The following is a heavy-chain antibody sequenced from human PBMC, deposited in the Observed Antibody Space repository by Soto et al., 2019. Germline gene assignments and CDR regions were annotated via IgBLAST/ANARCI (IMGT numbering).Heavy chain of an antibody. D-gene: IGHD6-6*01. V-gene: IGHV3-23*01. CDR1: GFAFNTYA. CDR2: ITSSGSGT. J-gene: IGHJ4*02. CDR3: AKDLRDIGARPWFKCFDD. Sequence: EVHLLESGGGLVRPGGSLTLSCSASGFAFNTYAMNWVRQAPGKGLEWVAGITSSGSGTFYADSVKGRFTISRDNFRNALYLELRTVREDDTAVYFCAKDLRDIGARPWFKCFDDWGQGTLVTVSS.